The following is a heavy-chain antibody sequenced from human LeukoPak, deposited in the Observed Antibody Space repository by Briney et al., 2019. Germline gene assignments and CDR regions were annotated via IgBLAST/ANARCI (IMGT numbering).Heavy chain of an antibody. CDR1: GDSISRYY. D-gene: IGHD3-10*01. Sequence: SETLSLTCTVSGDSISRYYWSWIRQPAGKGLEWIGRIYNGGIITYNPSLKSRVTMSIDTSNNQFSLRLRFVTAADTAVYYCARDSGTTGEVKFDPWGQGTLVTVSS. V-gene: IGHV4-4*07. CDR3: ARDSGTTGEVKFDP. CDR2: IYNGGII. J-gene: IGHJ5*02.